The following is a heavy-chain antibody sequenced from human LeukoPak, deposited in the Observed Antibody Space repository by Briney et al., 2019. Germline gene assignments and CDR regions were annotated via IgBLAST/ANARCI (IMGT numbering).Heavy chain of an antibody. Sequence: PSETLSLTCAVSGGSISSSNWWSWVRPPPGKGLEWIGEIYHSGSTNYNPSLKSRVTISVDKSKNQFSLKLSSVTAADTAVYYCARVSCSSTSCYSRWFDPWGQGTLVTVPS. J-gene: IGHJ5*02. CDR3: ARVSCSSTSCYSRWFDP. D-gene: IGHD2-2*01. CDR1: GGSISSSNW. CDR2: IYHSGST. V-gene: IGHV4-4*02.